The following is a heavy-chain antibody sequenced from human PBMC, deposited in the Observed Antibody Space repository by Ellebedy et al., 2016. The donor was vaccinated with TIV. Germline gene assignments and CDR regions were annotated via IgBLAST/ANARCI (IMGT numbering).Heavy chain of an antibody. CDR2: IYHSGST. J-gene: IGHJ6*02. D-gene: IGHD3-3*01. CDR3: ARDEGTIFGVPRHKRYGMDV. V-gene: IGHV4-4*02. CDR1: GGSISSSNW. Sequence: SETLSLTXAVSGGSISSSNWWRWVRQPPGKGLEWIGEIYHSGSTNYNPSLKSRVTISVDKSKNQFSLKLSSVTAADTAVYYCARDEGTIFGVPRHKRYGMDVWGQGTTVTVSS.